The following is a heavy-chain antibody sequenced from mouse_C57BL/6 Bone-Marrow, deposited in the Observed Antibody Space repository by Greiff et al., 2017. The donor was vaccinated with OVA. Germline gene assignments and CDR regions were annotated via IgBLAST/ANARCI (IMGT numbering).Heavy chain of an antibody. CDR2: INPNNGGT. CDR3: ARFPYYYGSRRDY. J-gene: IGHJ2*01. V-gene: IGHV1-22*01. Sequence: VQLQQSGPELVKPGASVKMSCKASGYTFTDYNMHWVKQSHGKSLEWIGYINPNNGGTSYNQKFKGKATLTVNKSSSTAYMELRSLTSEDSAVYYCARFPYYYGSRRDYWGQGTTLTVSS. CDR1: GYTFTDYN. D-gene: IGHD1-1*01.